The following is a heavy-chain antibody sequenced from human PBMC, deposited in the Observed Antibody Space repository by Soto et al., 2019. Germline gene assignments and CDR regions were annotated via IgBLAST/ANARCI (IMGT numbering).Heavy chain of an antibody. CDR3: ARGQRGDFWSHYAFAYYFDY. D-gene: IGHD3-3*01. CDR2: ISSSSSYI. CDR1: GFTFSSYS. V-gene: IGHV3-21*01. J-gene: IGHJ4*02. Sequence: PGGSLRLSCAASGFTFSSYSMNWVRQAPGKGLEWVSSISSSSSYIYYADSVKGRFTISRDNAKNSLYLQMNSLRAEDTAVYYYARGQRGDFWSHYAFAYYFDYWGQGTLVTVS.